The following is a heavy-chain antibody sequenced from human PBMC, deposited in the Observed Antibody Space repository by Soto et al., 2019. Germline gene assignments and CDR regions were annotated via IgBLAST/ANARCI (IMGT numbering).Heavy chain of an antibody. CDR1: GGSSRQSSHF. V-gene: IGHV4-39*01. Sequence: PSETLSLTCAVSGGSSRQSSHFWGWIRQPPGKGLEWIASVYYSGTPNYNPSLKSRVTISIDTSKTQISLKLKSLTAADTVVYYCASFYYDVSGYFPDYWGQGTLVTVSS. CDR3: ASFYYDVSGYFPDY. D-gene: IGHD3-22*01. CDR2: VYYSGTP. J-gene: IGHJ4*02.